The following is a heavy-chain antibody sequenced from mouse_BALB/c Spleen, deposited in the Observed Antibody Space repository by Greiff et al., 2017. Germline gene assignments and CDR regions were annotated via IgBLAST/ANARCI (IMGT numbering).Heavy chain of an antibody. J-gene: IGHJ3*01. Sequence: EVMLVESGGGLVKPGGSLKLSCAASGFTFSDYYMYWVRQTPEKRLEWVATISDGGSYTYYPDSVKGRFTISRDNAKNNLYLQMSSLKSEDTAMYYCARRGGYGPFAYWGQGTLVTVSA. V-gene: IGHV5-4*02. D-gene: IGHD1-1*01. CDR2: ISDGGSYT. CDR3: ARRGGYGPFAY. CDR1: GFTFSDYY.